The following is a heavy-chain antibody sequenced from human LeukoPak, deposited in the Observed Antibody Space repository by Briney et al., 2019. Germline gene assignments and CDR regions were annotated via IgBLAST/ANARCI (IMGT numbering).Heavy chain of an antibody. CDR3: ARSGNTVTTTLFDY. J-gene: IGHJ4*02. CDR1: GDSISSGGYS. V-gene: IGHV4-30-2*01. D-gene: IGHD4-17*01. CDR2: IYHSGST. Sequence: ASQTLSLTCAVSGDSISSGGYSWSWIRQPPGKGLEWIGYIYHSGSTYYNPSLKSRVTISVDRSKNQFSLKLSSVTAADTAVYYCARSGNTVTTTLFDYWGQGTLVTVSS.